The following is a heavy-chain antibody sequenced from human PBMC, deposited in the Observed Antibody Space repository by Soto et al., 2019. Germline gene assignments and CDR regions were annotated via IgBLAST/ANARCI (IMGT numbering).Heavy chain of an antibody. CDR1: GFTFSGSD. Sequence: VPLVESGGGLVQPGGSLKISCVASGFTFSGSDINWVRQASGKGLEWVGRIRSKGDNYVTAYAASVKGRFTTSRDDSKKTAYLQMNSLKIEDTAVYFCTRGTTIVVWASFDPWGQGTLVTVSS. CDR2: IRSKGDNYVT. V-gene: IGHV3-73*02. CDR3: TRGTTIVVWASFDP. D-gene: IGHD3-22*01. J-gene: IGHJ5*02.